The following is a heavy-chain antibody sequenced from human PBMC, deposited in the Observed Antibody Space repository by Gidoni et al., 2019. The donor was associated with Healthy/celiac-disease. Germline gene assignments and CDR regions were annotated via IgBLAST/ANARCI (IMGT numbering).Heavy chain of an antibody. CDR3: AKDRELVTTVTTFDY. J-gene: IGHJ4*02. CDR1: GFTFSSYA. CDR2: ISGSGGST. D-gene: IGHD4-17*01. Sequence: EVQLLESGGGLVQPGGSLRLSCAASGFTFSSYAMSGVRQAPGKGLEWVSAISGSGGSTYYADSVKGRFTISRDNSKNTLYLQMNSLRAEDTAVYYCAKDRELVTTVTTFDYWGQGTLVTVSS. V-gene: IGHV3-23*01.